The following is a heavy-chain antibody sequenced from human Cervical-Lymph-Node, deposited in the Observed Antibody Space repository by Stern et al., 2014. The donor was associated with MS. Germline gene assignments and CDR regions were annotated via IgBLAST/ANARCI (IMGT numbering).Heavy chain of an antibody. D-gene: IGHD5-12*01. CDR3: ARGKSGTKPY. V-gene: IGHV1-3*01. CDR1: GYTFTSYA. J-gene: IGHJ4*02. Sequence: LQLVQSGAQVKMPGASVKVSCKASGYTFTSYAIHLVRQAPGQRPEWMRWINGGSGNTKYSQRFQGRVTLTRDTSANTAYMELSSLRSEDTAVYYCARGKSGTKPYWGQGTLVTVSS. CDR2: INGGSGNT.